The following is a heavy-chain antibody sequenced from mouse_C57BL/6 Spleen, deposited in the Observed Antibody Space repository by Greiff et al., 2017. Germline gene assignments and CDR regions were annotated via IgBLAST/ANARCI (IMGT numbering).Heavy chain of an antibody. Sequence: VQLQESGPELVKPGASVKISCKASGYAFSSSWMNWVKQRPGTGLEWIGRIYPGDGDTNYNGKFKGKATLTADKSSSTAYMQLSSLTSEDSAVYFCARDGLWSFAYWGQGTLVTVSA. J-gene: IGHJ3*01. D-gene: IGHD1-1*02. CDR1: GYAFSSSW. CDR2: IYPGDGDT. CDR3: ARDGLWSFAY. V-gene: IGHV1-82*01.